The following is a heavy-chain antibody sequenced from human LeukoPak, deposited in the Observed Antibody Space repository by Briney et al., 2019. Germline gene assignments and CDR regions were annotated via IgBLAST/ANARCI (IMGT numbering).Heavy chain of an antibody. CDR1: GGTFSSYA. D-gene: IGHD3-9*01. V-gene: IGHV1-69*04. CDR3: ARNYDILGYFDY. CDR2: IIPILGIA. Sequence: ASVKVSCKASGGTFSSYAISWVRQAPGQGLEWMGRIIPILGIANYAQKFQGRVTITADKSTSTAYMELSSLRSEDTAVYYCARNYDILGYFDYWGQGTLVTVSS. J-gene: IGHJ4*02.